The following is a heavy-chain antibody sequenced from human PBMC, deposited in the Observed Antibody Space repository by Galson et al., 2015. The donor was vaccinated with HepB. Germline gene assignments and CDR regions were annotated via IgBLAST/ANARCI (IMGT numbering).Heavy chain of an antibody. CDR2: IIPIFGTA. CDR3: ARDPEYSSGQSDY. D-gene: IGHD6-19*01. J-gene: IGHJ4*02. CDR1: GGTFSSYA. V-gene: IGHV1-69*06. Sequence: SVKVSCKASGGTFSSYAISWVRQAPGQGLEWMGGIIPIFGTANYAQKFQGRVTITADKSTSTAYMELSSLRSEDTAVYYCARDPEYSSGQSDYWGQGTLVTVSS.